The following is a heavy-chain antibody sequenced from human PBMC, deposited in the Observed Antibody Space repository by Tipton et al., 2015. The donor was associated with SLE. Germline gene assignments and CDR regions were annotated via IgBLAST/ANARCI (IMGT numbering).Heavy chain of an antibody. D-gene: IGHD1/OR15-1a*01. V-gene: IGHV4-34*12. Sequence: TLSLTCAVYGGSFSGYYWSWFPQPPGKGLVWIGEIIHSGRTAYNPPLQSRVTMLVDTSKNQFSLKLGSVTAADTAVYFCARVANWYSIDYWGQGTLIPVSS. CDR3: ARVANWYSIDY. CDR1: GGSFSGYY. J-gene: IGHJ4*02. CDR2: IIHSGRT.